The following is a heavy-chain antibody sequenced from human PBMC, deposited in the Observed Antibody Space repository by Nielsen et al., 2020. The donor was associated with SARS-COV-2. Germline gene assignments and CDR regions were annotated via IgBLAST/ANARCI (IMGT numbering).Heavy chain of an antibody. V-gene: IGHV3-33*01. D-gene: IGHD3-9*01. J-gene: IGHJ6*03. CDR1: EFTFSAYG. CDR2: IWNDGTHK. Sequence: GGSLRLSCAASEFTFSAYGRHWVRQAPGKGLEWVAIIWNDGTHKYYAASVKGRFTISRDNSRNTVYLQLNSLRAEDTAVYYCAREMLTGYFYYMDIWGEGTTVIVSS. CDR3: AREMLTGYFYYMDI.